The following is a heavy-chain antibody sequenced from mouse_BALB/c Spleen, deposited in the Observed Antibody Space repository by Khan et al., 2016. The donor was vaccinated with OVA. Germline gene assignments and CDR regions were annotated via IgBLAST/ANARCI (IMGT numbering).Heavy chain of an antibody. CDR2: INPSTGYT. V-gene: IGHV1-7*01. Sequence: QVRLQQSGAELANPGASVKMSCKASGYTFTSYWMHWVKQRPGQGLEWIGFINPSTGYTDYNQKFKDKATLTTDKSSSTAYMQLSSLTSEDAAVYYWTGRGLFGIFVYWGQGTLVTVSA. CDR3: TGRGLFGIFVY. D-gene: IGHD1-1*02. CDR1: GYTFTSYW. J-gene: IGHJ3*01.